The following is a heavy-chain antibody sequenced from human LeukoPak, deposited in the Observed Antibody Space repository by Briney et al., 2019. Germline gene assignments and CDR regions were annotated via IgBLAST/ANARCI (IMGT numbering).Heavy chain of an antibody. J-gene: IGHJ4*02. V-gene: IGHV1-2*02. CDR3: ARRYYDSSGNPDFFDY. CDR1: GYTFTGHY. Sequence: ASVKVSCKASGYTFTGHYMHWVRQAPGQGLEWVGWINPNSGGTNYAQKFQSRVTMTRDTSISTVYMELSSLRPDDTAVYYCARRYYDSSGNPDFFDYWGQGTLVTVSS. CDR2: INPNSGGT. D-gene: IGHD3-22*01.